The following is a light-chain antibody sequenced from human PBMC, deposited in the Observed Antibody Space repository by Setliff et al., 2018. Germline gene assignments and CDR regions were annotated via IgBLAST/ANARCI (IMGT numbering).Light chain of an antibody. CDR1: SNDVGSYDL. Sequence: QSVLTQPASVSGSPGQSITISCSGTSNDVGSYDLVPWYQQHPGKAPKLIIYGVSDRPSGVSSRFSGSKSGNTASLTISGLQTEDEADYYCNAYTAGTTDVFGTGTKVTVL. CDR2: GVS. V-gene: IGLV2-14*03. CDR3: NAYTAGTTDV. J-gene: IGLJ1*01.